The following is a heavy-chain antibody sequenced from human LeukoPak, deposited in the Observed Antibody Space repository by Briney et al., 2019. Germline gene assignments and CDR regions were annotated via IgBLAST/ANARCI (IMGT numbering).Heavy chain of an antibody. D-gene: IGHD1-1*01. J-gene: IGHJ5*02. CDR3: ARGLLTRSGWFDP. CDR2: INPNSGGT. Sequence: GASVKVSYKASGYTFTGYYMHWVRQAPGQELEWMGWINPNSGGTNYAQKFQGWLTMTRDTSISTAYMELSRLRSDDTAVYYCARGLLTRSGWFDPWGQGTLVTVSS. V-gene: IGHV1-2*04. CDR1: GYTFTGYY.